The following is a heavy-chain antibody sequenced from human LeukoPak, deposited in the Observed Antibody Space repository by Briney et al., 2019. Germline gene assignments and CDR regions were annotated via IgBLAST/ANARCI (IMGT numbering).Heavy chain of an antibody. J-gene: IGHJ4*02. D-gene: IGHD1-26*01. Sequence: PSETLSLTCDVYGGSFSGYYWSWIRQPPGKGLEWIGSIYYSGSTYYNPSLKSRVTISVDTSKNKFSLKLSSVTAADTAVYYCARGGSYLGHCDYWGQGSLVTVSS. CDR1: GGSFSGYY. CDR3: ARGGSYLGHCDY. CDR2: IYYSGST. V-gene: IGHV4-34*01.